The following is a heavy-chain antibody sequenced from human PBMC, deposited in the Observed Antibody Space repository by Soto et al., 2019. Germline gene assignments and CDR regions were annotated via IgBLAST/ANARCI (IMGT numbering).Heavy chain of an antibody. V-gene: IGHV3-23*01. D-gene: IGHD3-10*01. J-gene: IGHJ6*02. CDR2: LDGAGGST. CDR3: AAPRDEYGSGVSWFTYGMDI. CDR1: GFTFSDFA. Sequence: GVSLRLSCLASGFTFSDFAMTWVRHVPWRGLEWVASLDGAGGSTYYAESVRGRFSISRDNSQNTLFLQMKRLTVDDTAIYYCAAPRDEYGSGVSWFTYGMDIWGQGTTVTVSS.